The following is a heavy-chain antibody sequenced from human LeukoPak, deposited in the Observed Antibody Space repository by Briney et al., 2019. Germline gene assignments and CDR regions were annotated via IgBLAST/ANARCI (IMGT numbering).Heavy chain of an antibody. J-gene: IGHJ6*02. CDR2: ISSSSSYI. CDR1: GFTFSSYS. V-gene: IGHV3-21*01. D-gene: IGHD5-12*01. Sequence: GGSLRLSCAASGFTFSSYSMNWVRQAPGKGLELVSSISSSSSYIYYADSVKGRFTISRDNAKNSLYLQMNSLRAEDTAVYYCARTRVATKDSRYYYYYGMDVWGQGTTVTVSS. CDR3: ARTRVATKDSRYYYYYGMDV.